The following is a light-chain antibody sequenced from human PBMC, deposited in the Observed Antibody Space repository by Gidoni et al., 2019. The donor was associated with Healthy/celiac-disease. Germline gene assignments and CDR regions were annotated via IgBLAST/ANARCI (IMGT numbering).Light chain of an antibody. CDR1: SSNIGSNY. V-gene: IGLV1-47*03. CDR3: AAWDDSLSGRV. CDR2: RNN. J-gene: IGLJ3*02. Sequence: SASGTPGQRVTISCSGSSSNIGSNYVYWYQQLPGTAPKLLIYRNNQRPSGVPDRFSGSKSGTSASLAISGLWSEDEADYYCAAWDDSLSGRVFGGGTKLTVL.